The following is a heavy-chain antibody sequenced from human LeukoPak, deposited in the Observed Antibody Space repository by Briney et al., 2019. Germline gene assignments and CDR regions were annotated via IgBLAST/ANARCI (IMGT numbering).Heavy chain of an antibody. CDR2: IDSDGSTT. V-gene: IGHV3-74*01. J-gene: IGHJ4*02. CDR1: GFTFSGYW. CDR3: ASGYYSTSEGGNGY. D-gene: IGHD2/OR15-2a*01. Sequence: WGSLTLSCAASGFTFSGYWMHWVRQPPGKGLVWVSRIDSDGSTTNYADPVKGRFTISRDNAKNTLYLQMNSLSAEDTAVYYCASGYYSTSEGGNGYWGQGTLVTVSS.